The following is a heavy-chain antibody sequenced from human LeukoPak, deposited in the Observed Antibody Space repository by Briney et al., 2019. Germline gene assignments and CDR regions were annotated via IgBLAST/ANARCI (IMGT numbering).Heavy chain of an antibody. D-gene: IGHD2-21*01. V-gene: IGHV3-9*01. CDR2: INWNGDKI. J-gene: IGHJ4*02. CDR3: AKGGGIQLWLQYYFDH. CDR1: GFIFDDHV. Sequence: GRSLRLSCAASGFIFDDHVMHWVRQAPGKGLEWVSSINWNGDKIGYADSVEGRFTISRDNAKNSLYLQMNSLGPEDTALYYCAKGGGIQLWLQYYFDHWGQGTLVTVSS.